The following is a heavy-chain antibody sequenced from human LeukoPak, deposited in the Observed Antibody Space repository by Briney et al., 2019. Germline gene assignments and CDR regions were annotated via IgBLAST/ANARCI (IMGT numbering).Heavy chain of an antibody. CDR1: GYSISSGYF. CDR3: ARQDGPYVTTGTTTQPDY. CDR2: FSHSGSS. J-gene: IGHJ4*02. D-gene: IGHD1-1*01. V-gene: IGHV4-38-2*02. Sequence: SETLSLTCTVSGYSISSGYFWGWIRQPPGKGLEWIGTFSHSGSSFYSPSLMSRVTISGDTSENQFSLKLTSVTAADTAVYYCARQDGPYVTTGTTTQPDYWGQGTLVTVSS.